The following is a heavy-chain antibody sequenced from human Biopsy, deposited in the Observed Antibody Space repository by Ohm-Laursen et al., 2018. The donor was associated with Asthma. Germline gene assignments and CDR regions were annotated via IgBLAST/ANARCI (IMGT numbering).Heavy chain of an antibody. J-gene: IGHJ4*02. CDR1: GFTFSDYY. V-gene: IGHV3-11*01. CDR2: ISSSGSTI. Sequence: SLRLSCAAFGFTFSDYYMSWIRQAPGKGLEWVSCISSSGSTIYYADSVKGRFTISRDNAKNSLYLQMNSLRAEDTAVYYCAREGVNYYDSSGYLEYWGQGTLVTVSS. D-gene: IGHD3-22*01. CDR3: AREGVNYYDSSGYLEY.